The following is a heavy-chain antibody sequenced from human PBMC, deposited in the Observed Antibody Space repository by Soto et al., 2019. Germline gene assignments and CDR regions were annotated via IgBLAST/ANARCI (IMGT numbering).Heavy chain of an antibody. Sequence: QVQLVQSGAEVKKPGASVPVSCKASGYIFTNHYINCVRQAPGQGLEWRGIIHPSGGSTNYLQKSHGRLSRTKHATPSSAYVEPNSLSSWNTASYCDATADYYASSRFYNDGWGQGPVVTVSS. CDR2: IHPSGGST. J-gene: IGHJ1*01. CDR3: ATADYYASSRFYNDG. CDR1: GYIFTNHY. D-gene: IGHD3-22*01. V-gene: IGHV1-46*01.